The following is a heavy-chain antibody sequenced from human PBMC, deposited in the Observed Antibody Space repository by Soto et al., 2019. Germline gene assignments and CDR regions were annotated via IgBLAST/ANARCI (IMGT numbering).Heavy chain of an antibody. CDR1: GFTFGDYG. CDR3: AKSTGGTANGMDV. D-gene: IGHD2-8*02. CDR2: ISWNSVTI. V-gene: IGHV3-9*01. J-gene: IGHJ6*02. Sequence: EVQLVESGGGLVQPGRSLRLSCAAYGFTFGDYGMFWVRQAPGKGLEWVSGISWNSVTIGYADSVKGRFSISRDNAKNSLYLQMNSLRVEDTALYYCAKSTGGTANGMDVWGQGTTVTVSS.